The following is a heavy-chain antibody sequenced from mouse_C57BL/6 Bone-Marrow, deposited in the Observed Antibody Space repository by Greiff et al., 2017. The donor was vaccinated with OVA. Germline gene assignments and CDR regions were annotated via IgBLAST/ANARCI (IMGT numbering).Heavy chain of an antibody. Sequence: QVQLQQSGAELVRPGTSVKVSCKASGYAFTNYLIEWVKQRPGQGLEWIGVINPGSGGTNYNEKFKGKATLTADKSSSTAYMQLSSLTSEDSAVYFCARQTTVVADFDYWGQGTTLTVSS. D-gene: IGHD1-1*01. CDR2: INPGSGGT. CDR1: GYAFTNYL. V-gene: IGHV1-54*01. CDR3: ARQTTVVADFDY. J-gene: IGHJ2*01.